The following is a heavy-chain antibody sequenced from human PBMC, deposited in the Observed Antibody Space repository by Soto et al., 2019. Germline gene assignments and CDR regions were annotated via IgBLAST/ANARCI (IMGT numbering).Heavy chain of an antibody. CDR3: ARDSLRAPDWFDP. Sequence: ASVKVSCKASGYTFTGYYMHWVRQAPGQGLEWMGWINPNSGGTNYAQKFQGWVTMTTDTSISTAYMELRSLRSDDTAVYYCARDSLRAPDWFDPWGQGTLVTVSS. CDR2: INPNSGGT. V-gene: IGHV1-2*04. J-gene: IGHJ5*02. CDR1: GYTFTGYY.